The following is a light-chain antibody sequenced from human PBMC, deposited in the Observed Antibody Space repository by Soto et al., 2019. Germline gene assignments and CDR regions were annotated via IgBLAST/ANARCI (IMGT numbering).Light chain of an antibody. CDR2: GNN. J-gene: IGLJ2*01. CDR1: SSNIGDPYD. V-gene: IGLV1-40*01. CDR3: QSYENSLSGSV. Sequence: QSVLTQPPSVSGAPGQRVTISCTGSSSNIGDPYDVHWYQQLPGTAPKLLIYGNNNRPSGVPDRFSGSKSGTSASLAITGLQAKDEADYYCQSYENSLSGSVFGGGTKLTVL.